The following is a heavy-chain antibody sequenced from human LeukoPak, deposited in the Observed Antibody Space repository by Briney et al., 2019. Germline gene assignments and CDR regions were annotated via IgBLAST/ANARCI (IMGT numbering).Heavy chain of an antibody. J-gene: IGHJ4*02. Sequence: PGGSLRLSCAASGFIFSSYSMNWVRQAPGKGLEWLSGITSGASVIYYADSVKGRFTISRDDAKNSLFLQMSGLTVDDTAVYYCARKRIADLGDETSFGGSPFDSWGQGTLVIVSS. CDR2: ITSGASVI. CDR1: GFIFSSYS. V-gene: IGHV3-48*04. D-gene: IGHD3-16*01. CDR3: ARKRIADLGDETSFGGSPFDS.